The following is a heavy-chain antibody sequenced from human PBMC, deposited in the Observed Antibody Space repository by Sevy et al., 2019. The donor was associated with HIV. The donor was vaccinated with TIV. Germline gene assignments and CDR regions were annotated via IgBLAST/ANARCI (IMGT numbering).Heavy chain of an antibody. Sequence: TLSLTCTVSGGSISSGSYYWSWIRQPAGKGLEWIGRIYTSGSTNYNPSLKSRVTISVDTSKNQFSLKLSSVTAADTAVYYCAREGSTWAGWFDPWGQGTLVNVSS. CDR1: GGSISSGSYY. J-gene: IGHJ5*02. CDR3: AREGSTWAGWFDP. D-gene: IGHD2-2*01. CDR2: IYTSGST. V-gene: IGHV4-61*02.